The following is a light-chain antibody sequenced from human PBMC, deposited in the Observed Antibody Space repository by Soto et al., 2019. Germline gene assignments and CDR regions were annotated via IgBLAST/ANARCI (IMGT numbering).Light chain of an antibody. CDR2: GAS. J-gene: IGKJ4*01. CDR1: QSVNRN. V-gene: IGKV3-15*01. CDR3: QQRSNWPLT. Sequence: EIVMTQSPATLSVSPGERATLSCRASQSVNRNLGWYQQKPGQAPRLLIYGASTRATGIPARFSGTGSGTEFTLTISSLQSEDFAVYYCQQRSNWPLTFGGGTKVDIK.